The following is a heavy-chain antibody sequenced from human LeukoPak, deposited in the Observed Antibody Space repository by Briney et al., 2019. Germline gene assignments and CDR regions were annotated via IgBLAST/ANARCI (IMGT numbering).Heavy chain of an antibody. J-gene: IGHJ4*02. D-gene: IGHD5-18*01. CDR2: IYENGGTT. Sequence: PGGSLRLSCVGSGFTFRSHAMSWVRQAPEKGLEFVSGIYENGGTTYYADSVKGRFSISRDNSKNTLYLQMDSLRGEDTAVYYCAREGMRGYSYGYFDYWGQGTLVTVSS. V-gene: IGHV3-23*01. CDR1: GFTFRSHA. CDR3: AREGMRGYSYGYFDY.